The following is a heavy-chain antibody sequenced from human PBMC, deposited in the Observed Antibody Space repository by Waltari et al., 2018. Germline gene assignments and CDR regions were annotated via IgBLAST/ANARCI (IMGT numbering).Heavy chain of an antibody. CDR2: FSGSGRT. J-gene: IGHJ4*01. CDR1: GGSFSGYY. Sequence: VQLQQWGAGLLKPSETLSLTCAVYGGSFSGYYWRWIRQPPGKGLEWVSAFSGSGRTYYAGSVNGRFTISRDSSKNTLYLEMNSLRVEDTAVYYCAKATPVASGWTAYFDYWGQGILVTVSS. V-gene: IGHV3-23*01. D-gene: IGHD6-19*01. CDR3: AKATPVASGWTAYFDY.